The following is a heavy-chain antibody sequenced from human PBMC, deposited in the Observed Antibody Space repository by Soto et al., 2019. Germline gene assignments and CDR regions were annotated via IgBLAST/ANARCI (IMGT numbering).Heavy chain of an antibody. J-gene: IGHJ5*02. V-gene: IGHV4-59*01. Sequence: PSETLSLTCTVAGVSISKYYWSWVRQSPGRGLEWIAYIYNGGNTHYSPSLKSRVTISIDTSKNQFSLKLSSVTAADTAVYYCARDRWEYSSSSFWLDPWGQGTLVTVSS. CDR1: GVSISKYY. CDR3: ARDRWEYSSSSFWLDP. D-gene: IGHD6-6*01. CDR2: IYNGGNT.